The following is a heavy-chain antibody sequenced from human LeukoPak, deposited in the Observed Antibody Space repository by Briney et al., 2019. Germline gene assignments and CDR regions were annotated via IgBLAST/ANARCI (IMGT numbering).Heavy chain of an antibody. V-gene: IGHV3-23*01. Sequence: GGSLRLSCAASGFASGFTFSDYAVSWVRQAPGKGPEWVASVNGRGATTYYADSVRGRFTISRDNSKNTVYLQMISLGADDTAVYFCAKAPATGEGYYFYYMDVWGKGTTVTVSS. CDR2: VNGRGATT. CDR3: AKAPATGEGYYFYYMDV. J-gene: IGHJ6*03. CDR1: GFTFSDYA. D-gene: IGHD7-27*01.